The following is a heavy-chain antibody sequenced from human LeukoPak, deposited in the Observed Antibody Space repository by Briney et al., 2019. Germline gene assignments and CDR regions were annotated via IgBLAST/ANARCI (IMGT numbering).Heavy chain of an antibody. D-gene: IGHD3-9*01. J-gene: IGHJ5*02. CDR1: GDSISIYY. CDR2: IYYSGST. V-gene: IGHV4-59*01. CDR3: ARVFGYFDWLGGWFDP. Sequence: SETLSLTCTVSGDSISIYYWSWIRQPPGKGLEWTGYIYYSGSTNYNPSLKSRVTISVDTSKNQFSLKLSSVTAADTAVYYCARVFGYFDWLGGWFDPWGQGTLVTVSS.